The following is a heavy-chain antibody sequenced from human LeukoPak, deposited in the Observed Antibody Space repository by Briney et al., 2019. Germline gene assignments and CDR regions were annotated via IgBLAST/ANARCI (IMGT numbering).Heavy chain of an antibody. CDR1: GFTFSSYW. Sequence: GGSLRLSCAASGFTFSSYWMIWVRQAPGKGLEWVATIRQDGSQKYYVDSVKGRFTISRDNAKNSLYLQMNSLRAVDTAVYYCARESGSVTSEVDFDYWGQGTLVTVSS. CDR3: ARESGSVTSEVDFDY. CDR2: IRQDGSQK. J-gene: IGHJ4*02. D-gene: IGHD4-17*01. V-gene: IGHV3-7*01.